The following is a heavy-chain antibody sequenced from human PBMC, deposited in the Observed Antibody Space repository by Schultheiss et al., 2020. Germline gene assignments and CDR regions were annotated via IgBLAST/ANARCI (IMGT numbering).Heavy chain of an antibody. Sequence: ASVKVSCKASGYTFTGYYMHWVRQAPGQGLEWMGWINPNSGGTNYAQKFQGWVTMTRDTSISTAYMELSRLRSDDTAVYYCARVGWELLGTNIDFDYWGQGTLVTVSS. J-gene: IGHJ4*02. CDR2: INPNSGGT. CDR1: GYTFTGYY. CDR3: ARVGWELLGTNIDFDY. V-gene: IGHV1-2*04. D-gene: IGHD1-26*01.